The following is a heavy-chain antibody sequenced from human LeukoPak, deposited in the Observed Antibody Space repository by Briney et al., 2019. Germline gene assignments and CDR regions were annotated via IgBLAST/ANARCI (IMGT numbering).Heavy chain of an antibody. D-gene: IGHD2-15*01. CDR2: LDESGRP. CDR3: ARDLGGYPFFMDV. V-gene: IGHV4-39*07. CDR1: GGSIRSGDHH. J-gene: IGHJ6*03. Sequence: SETLSLTCSVTGGSIRSGDHHWAWVRQPPGKGLEFIGSLDESGRPYYNRPLKSRVSISGDTSGKQFSLNLTSVTAADTAVYFCARDLGGYPFFMDVWGRGTTVIVSS.